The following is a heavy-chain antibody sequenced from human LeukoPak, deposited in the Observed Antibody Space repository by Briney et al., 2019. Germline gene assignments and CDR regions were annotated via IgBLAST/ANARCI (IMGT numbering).Heavy chain of an antibody. D-gene: IGHD5-24*01. CDR1: GFTFYDYT. CDR2: IGWDGGGT. V-gene: IGHV3-43*01. J-gene: IGHJ4*02. Sequence: GGSLRLSCAASGFTFYDYTMHWVRQAPGKALEWVSLIGWDGGGTFYADSVKGRFTISRDNSKNSLYLQMNSLRTEDTALYFCAKDKSGDGYNNYFDYWGEGTLVTVSS. CDR3: AKDKSGDGYNNYFDY.